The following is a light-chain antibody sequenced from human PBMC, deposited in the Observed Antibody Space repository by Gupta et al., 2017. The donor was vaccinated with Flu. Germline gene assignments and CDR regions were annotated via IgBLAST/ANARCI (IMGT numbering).Light chain of an antibody. CDR2: GKN. Sequence: SPELTPDSAVSVALGLTVRMTCQGDSPRSYYASWYQQKPGQAPVLVIYGKNNRPSGIPDRFSGSSSGNTATLTITGTQAEDEADYYCNSRDSSGNHLGVFGTGTKFTVL. V-gene: IGLV3-19*01. CDR1: SPRSYY. J-gene: IGLJ1*01. CDR3: NSRDSSGNHLGV.